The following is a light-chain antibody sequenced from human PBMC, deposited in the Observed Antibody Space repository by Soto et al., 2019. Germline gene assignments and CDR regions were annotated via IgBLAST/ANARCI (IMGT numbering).Light chain of an antibody. CDR1: QDISSD. CDR3: QQFKDYPLT. J-gene: IGKJ5*01. CDR2: DVS. Sequence: AIQLTQSPSSLSASVGDRVTITCRASQDISSDLAWYQQKTGKAPKVLIYDVSSLESGVPSRFSGSGSETDFTLTISSLQAADSATYYCQQFKDYPLTFGQGTRLEIK. V-gene: IGKV1D-13*01.